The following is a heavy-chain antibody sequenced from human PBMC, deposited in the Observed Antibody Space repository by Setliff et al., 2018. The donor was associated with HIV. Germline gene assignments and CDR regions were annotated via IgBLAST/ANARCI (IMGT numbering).Heavy chain of an antibody. Sequence: ASVKVSCKASGGTFSSYAISWVRQAPGQGLEWIGGIIPIFGTANYAQKFQGRVTITTDESAGTTYMELSSLRSEDTAVYYCAREVGTYSGSYAVADGFDIWGQGTMVTVSS. CDR2: IIPIFGTA. D-gene: IGHD1-26*01. V-gene: IGHV1-69*05. CDR1: GGTFSSYA. J-gene: IGHJ3*02. CDR3: AREVGTYSGSYAVADGFDI.